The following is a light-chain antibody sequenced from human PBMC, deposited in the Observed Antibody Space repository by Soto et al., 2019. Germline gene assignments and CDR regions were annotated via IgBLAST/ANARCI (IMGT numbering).Light chain of an antibody. CDR3: VLYMGSGIAV. J-gene: IGLJ3*02. CDR2: DTN. Sequence: QTVVTQEPSFSVSPGGTVTLTCGLNSDSVSSSNYPSWYQQTPGQAPRTLIYDTNTRSSGVPDRFSGSILGNKAALTITGAQADDESDYYCVLYMGSGIAVFGGGTKLTVL. V-gene: IGLV8-61*01. CDR1: SDSVSSSNY.